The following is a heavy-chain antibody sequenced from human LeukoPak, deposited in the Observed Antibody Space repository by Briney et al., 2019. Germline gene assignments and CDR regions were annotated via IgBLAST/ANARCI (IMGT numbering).Heavy chain of an antibody. Sequence: SETLSLTCAVYGGSFSGYYWSWIRQPPGKGLEWIGEINHSGSTNYNPSLKSRVTISVDTSKNQLSLKLSSVTAADTAVYYCASTFGVVVPAASRNWCDPWGQGTLVTVSS. CDR3: ASTFGVVVPAASRNWCDP. CDR1: GGSFSGYY. CDR2: INHSGST. V-gene: IGHV4-34*01. J-gene: IGHJ5*02. D-gene: IGHD2-2*01.